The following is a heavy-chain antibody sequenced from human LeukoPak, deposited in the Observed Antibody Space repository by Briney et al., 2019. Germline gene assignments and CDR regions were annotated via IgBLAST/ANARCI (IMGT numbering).Heavy chain of an antibody. CDR3: ARVGIAAAGSYNWFDP. CDR1: GLTFSSYA. Sequence: SVKVSCKASGLTFSSYAISWVRQAPGPGLEWMGRIIPIFGTANYAQKFQGRVTITTDESTSTAYMELSSLRSEDTAVYYCARVGIAAAGSYNWFDPWGQGTLVTVSS. V-gene: IGHV1-69*05. CDR2: IIPIFGTA. D-gene: IGHD6-13*01. J-gene: IGHJ5*02.